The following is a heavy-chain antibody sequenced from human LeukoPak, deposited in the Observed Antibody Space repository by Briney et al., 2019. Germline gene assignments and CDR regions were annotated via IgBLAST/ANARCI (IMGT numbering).Heavy chain of an antibody. D-gene: IGHD6-19*01. CDR1: GFTFSTYS. V-gene: IGHV3-23*05. Sequence: AGGSLRLSCAASGFTFSTYSMTWVRQAPGKGLEWVSSIYNSGSRTFYGDSVKGRFTVSRDNSKNTLYLQMNSLRAEDTAVYYCAKDVAPDSGWDLDYWGQGTLVTVSS. J-gene: IGHJ4*02. CDR3: AKDVAPDSGWDLDY. CDR2: IYNSGSRT.